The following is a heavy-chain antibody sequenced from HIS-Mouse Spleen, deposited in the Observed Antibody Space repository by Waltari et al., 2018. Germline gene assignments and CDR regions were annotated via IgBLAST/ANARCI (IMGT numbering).Heavy chain of an antibody. CDR2: CNPKSGGT. CDR1: GYTFTGYY. CDR3: ARVGLGIAFDI. V-gene: IGHV1-2*02. D-gene: IGHD7-27*01. J-gene: IGHJ3*02. Sequence: QVQLVQSGAEVKKPGASVKVSCKASGYTFTGYYMHWVRQAPGQGLEGMGWCNPKSGGTKYAQKFQGRVTMTRDTSISTAYMELSRLRSDDTAVYYCARVGLGIAFDIWGQGTMVTVSS.